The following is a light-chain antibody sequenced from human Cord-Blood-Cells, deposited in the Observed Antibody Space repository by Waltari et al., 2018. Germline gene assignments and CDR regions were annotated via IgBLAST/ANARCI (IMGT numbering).Light chain of an antibody. CDR1: NIGSKS. V-gene: IGLV3-21*04. J-gene: IGLJ3*02. CDR3: QVWDSSSDHWV. Sequence: SYVLTQPPSVSVAPGKTARITCGGNNIGSKSVHWYKQKPGQAPVLVIYYDSNRPSGLPERFSGSNSGNTATLTISRVEAGDEADYYCQVWDSSSDHWVFGGGTKLTVL. CDR2: YDS.